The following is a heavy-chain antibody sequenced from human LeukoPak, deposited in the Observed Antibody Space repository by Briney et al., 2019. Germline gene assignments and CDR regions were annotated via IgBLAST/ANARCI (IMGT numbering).Heavy chain of an antibody. V-gene: IGHV1-69*11. D-gene: IGHD2/OR15-2a*01. Sequence: ASVKVSCKASGGTFSSYAISWVRQAPGQGLEWMGRIIPILGTANYAQKFQGRVTITTDESTSTAYMELSSLRSEDTAVYYCAVLWTQNGVVDYWGQGTLVTVSS. CDR3: AVLWTQNGVVDY. CDR1: GGTFSSYA. J-gene: IGHJ4*02. CDR2: IIPILGTA.